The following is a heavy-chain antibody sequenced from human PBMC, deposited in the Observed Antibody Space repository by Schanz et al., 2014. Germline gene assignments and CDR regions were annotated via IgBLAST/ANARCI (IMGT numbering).Heavy chain of an antibody. J-gene: IGHJ4*02. Sequence: EVQLVESGGGLVKSGGSLRLSCATSGFIFTSYSMHWVRQAPGKGLEWVSSISSSSNYYYYADSVKGRFTISRDNSKNTLYLQMNSLRTEDTAVYFCAKSYDTSGYSGFDYWGQGTLVTVSS. D-gene: IGHD3-22*01. V-gene: IGHV3-21*01. CDR2: ISSSSNYY. CDR1: GFIFTSYS. CDR3: AKSYDTSGYSGFDY.